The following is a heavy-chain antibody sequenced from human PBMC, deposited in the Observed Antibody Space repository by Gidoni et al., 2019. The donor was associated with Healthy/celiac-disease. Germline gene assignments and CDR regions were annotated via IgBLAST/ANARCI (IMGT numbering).Heavy chain of an antibody. J-gene: IGHJ5*02. Sequence: WIRQPPGKALEWLALIYWNDDKRYSPSLKSRLTITKDTSKNQVVLTMTNMDPVDTATYYCAHSDWAIVGARFDPWGQGTLVTVSS. CDR2: IYWNDDK. V-gene: IGHV2-5*01. CDR3: AHSDWAIVGARFDP. D-gene: IGHD1-26*01.